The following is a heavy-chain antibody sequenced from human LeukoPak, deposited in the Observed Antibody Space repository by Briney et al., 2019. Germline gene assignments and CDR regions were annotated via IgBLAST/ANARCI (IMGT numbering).Heavy chain of an antibody. J-gene: IGHJ6*02. CDR3: ARDCSGSYSDYYYGMDV. D-gene: IGHD1-26*01. CDR1: GGSISSYY. CDR2: IYYSGST. Sequence: ASETLSLTCTVSGGSISSYYWSWIRQPPGKGLEWIGYIYYSGSTNYNPSLKSRVTISVDTSKNQFSLKLSSVTAADTAVYYCARDCSGSYSDYYYGMDVWGQGTTVTVSS. V-gene: IGHV4-59*01.